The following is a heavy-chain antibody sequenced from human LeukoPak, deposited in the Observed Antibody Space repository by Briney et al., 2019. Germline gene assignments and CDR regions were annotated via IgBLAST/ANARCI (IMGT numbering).Heavy chain of an antibody. J-gene: IGHJ4*02. D-gene: IGHD5-12*01. Sequence: GASVKVSCKVSGYTLTELSMHWVRQAPGKGLEWMGGFDPKDGETIYAQKFQGRVTMTEDTSTDTAYMELSSLRSEDTAIYYCATDLATIRKKDYWGQGTLVTVSS. CDR3: ATDLATIRKKDY. V-gene: IGHV1-24*01. CDR2: FDPKDGET. CDR1: GYTLTELS.